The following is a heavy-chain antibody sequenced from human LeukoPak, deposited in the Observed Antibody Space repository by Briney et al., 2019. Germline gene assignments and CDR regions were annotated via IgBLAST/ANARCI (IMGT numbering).Heavy chain of an antibody. Sequence: GGSLRPSCAASGFTFTDYWMHWVRQAPGKGLVWVSRVDHDGSGTAYADSVTGRFTISRDNAKNTVYLQMNSLRADDTAVYYCATDLGWGQGTLVTVSS. CDR2: VDHDGSGT. D-gene: IGHD4-17*01. J-gene: IGHJ4*02. V-gene: IGHV3-74*01. CDR3: ATDLG. CDR1: GFTFTDYW.